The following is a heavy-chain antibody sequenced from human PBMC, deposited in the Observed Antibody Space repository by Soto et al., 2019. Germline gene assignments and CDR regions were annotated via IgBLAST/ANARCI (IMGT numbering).Heavy chain of an antibody. CDR3: ARFSGNAFDI. CDR1: GGSISSSSYN. J-gene: IGHJ3*02. CDR2: IYYNGDT. Sequence: ASETLSLTCSVSGGSISSSSYNWDWIRQPPGKGLEWIGTIYYNGDTDYNPSLKSRATISVDASDYQFSLKLSSVTAADTSIYYCARFSGNAFDIWGHGTMVT. V-gene: IGHV4-39*01.